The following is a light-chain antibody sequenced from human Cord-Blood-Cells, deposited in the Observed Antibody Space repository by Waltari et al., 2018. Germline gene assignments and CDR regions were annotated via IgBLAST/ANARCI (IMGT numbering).Light chain of an antibody. Sequence: DIQMTQSPSTLHASVGDRVTITCRASQSITSWLAWYQQKPGKAPKLLIYDASSLESGVPSRFSGSGSGTEFTLTISSLQPDDFATYYCQQYNSYSWTFGQGTKVEIK. CDR3: QQYNSYSWT. CDR2: DAS. J-gene: IGKJ1*01. CDR1: QSITSW. V-gene: IGKV1-5*01.